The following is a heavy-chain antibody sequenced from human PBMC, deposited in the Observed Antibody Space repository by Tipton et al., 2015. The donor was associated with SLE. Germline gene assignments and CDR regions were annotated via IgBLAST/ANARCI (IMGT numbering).Heavy chain of an antibody. CDR3: ARDMVHFDL. D-gene: IGHD3-10*01. CDR1: GFTFSSYA. Sequence: SLRLSCAASGFTFSSYAMSWIRQAPGKGLEWISYISSSSSYTDYADSVKGRFTISRDNAKNSLYLQMNSLRVEDTAVYYCARDMVHFDLWGRGTLVTVSS. V-gene: IGHV3-11*06. CDR2: ISSSSSYT. J-gene: IGHJ2*01.